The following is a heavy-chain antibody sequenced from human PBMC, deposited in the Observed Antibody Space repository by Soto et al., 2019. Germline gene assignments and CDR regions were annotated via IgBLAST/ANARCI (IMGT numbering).Heavy chain of an antibody. CDR1: GLTFISYG. V-gene: IGHV3-33*01. J-gene: IGHJ6*02. CDR3: AIDLLAYCGGDCSEDGMAG. CDR2: IWYDGSNK. D-gene: IGHD2-21*02. Sequence: GWALRHSWAASGLTFISYGMHWVRKAQGEGLEWVAVIWYDGSNKYYADSVKGRFTISRDNSKNTLYLQMNSLRAEDTAVYYCAIDLLAYCGGDCSEDGMAGWGQGTTVTVSS.